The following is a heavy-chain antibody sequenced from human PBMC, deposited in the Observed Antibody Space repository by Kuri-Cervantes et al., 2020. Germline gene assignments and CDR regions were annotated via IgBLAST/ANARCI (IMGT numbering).Heavy chain of an antibody. CDR3: ARDRLGIAAAGYFDY. CDR1: GFTFSSYA. V-gene: IGHV3-30-3*01. Sequence: GESLKISCAASGFTFSSYAMHWVRQAPGKGLEWVAVVSDDGTNKYYADSVKGRFTISRDNSKNTLCLQMNSLRAEDTAVFYCARDRLGIAAAGYFDYWGQGTLVTVSS. J-gene: IGHJ4*02. CDR2: VSDDGTNK. D-gene: IGHD6-13*01.